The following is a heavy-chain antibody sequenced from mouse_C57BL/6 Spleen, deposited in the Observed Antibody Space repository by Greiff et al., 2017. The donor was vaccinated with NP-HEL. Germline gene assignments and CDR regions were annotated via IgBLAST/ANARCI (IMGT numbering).Heavy chain of an antibody. D-gene: IGHD2-4*01. Sequence: VQLQQSGAELVKPGASVKISCKASGYAFSSYWMNWVKQRPGKGLEWIGQIYPGDGDTNYNGKFKGKATLTADKSSSTAYMQLSSLTSEDSAVYFCARGGLRRSSYAMDYWGQGTSVTVSS. CDR3: ARGGLRRSSYAMDY. V-gene: IGHV1-80*01. J-gene: IGHJ4*01. CDR1: GYAFSSYW. CDR2: IYPGDGDT.